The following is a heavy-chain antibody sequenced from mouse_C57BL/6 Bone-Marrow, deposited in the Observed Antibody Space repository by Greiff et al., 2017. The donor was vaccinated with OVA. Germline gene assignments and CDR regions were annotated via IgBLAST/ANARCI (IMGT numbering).Heavy chain of an antibody. Sequence: EVQLVESGGGLVQPGGSLSLSCAASGFTFTAYYMSWVRQPPGKALEWLGFIRNKAIGYTTEYSASVQGRFPISRDNSQSILYLQMNALRAEDSATSYCARLSYYGSSYVFYAMDYWGQGTSVTVSS. CDR1: GFTFTAYY. CDR3: ARLSYYGSSYVFYAMDY. V-gene: IGHV7-3*01. J-gene: IGHJ4*01. D-gene: IGHD1-1*01. CDR2: IRNKAIGYTT.